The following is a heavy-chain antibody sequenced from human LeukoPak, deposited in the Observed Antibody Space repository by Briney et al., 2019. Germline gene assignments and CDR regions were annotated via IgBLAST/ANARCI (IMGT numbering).Heavy chain of an antibody. CDR3: ARLLDTADAFDI. V-gene: IGHV4-38-2*02. CDR1: GYSIGSGHF. D-gene: IGHD5-18*01. J-gene: IGHJ3*02. CDR2: IYHSGST. Sequence: SETLSLTCSVSGYSIGSGHFWGWIRQPPGKGLEWIGYIYHSGSTYYNPSLKSRVTISVDRSKNQFSLKLSSVTAADTAVYYCARLLDTADAFDIWGQGTMVTVSS.